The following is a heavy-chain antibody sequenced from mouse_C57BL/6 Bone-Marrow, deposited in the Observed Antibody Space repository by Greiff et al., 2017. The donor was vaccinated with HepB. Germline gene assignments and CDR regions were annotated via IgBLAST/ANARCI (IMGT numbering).Heavy chain of an antibody. V-gene: IGHV1-72*01. D-gene: IGHD2-5*01. CDR1: GYTFTSYW. Sequence: QVQLKQPGAELVKPGASVKLSCKASGYTFTSYWMHWVKQRPGRGLEWIGRIDPNSGGTKYNEKFKSKATLTVDKPSSTAYMQLSSLTSEDSAVYYCASPSYYSNYVAWFAYWGQGTLVTVSA. J-gene: IGHJ3*01. CDR2: IDPNSGGT. CDR3: ASPSYYSNYVAWFAY.